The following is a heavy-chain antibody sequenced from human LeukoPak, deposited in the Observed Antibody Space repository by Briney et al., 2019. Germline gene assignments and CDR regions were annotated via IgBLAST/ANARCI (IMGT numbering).Heavy chain of an antibody. CDR1: GGSISSYY. Sequence: PSETLSLTCTVSGGSISSYYWSWIRQPPGQGLEWIGYIYTSGSTNYNPSLKSRVTISVDTSKNQFSLKLSSVTAADTAVYYCARAFNYDFWTGIDYMDVWGKGTTVTVSS. CDR2: IYTSGST. CDR3: ARAFNYDFWTGIDYMDV. D-gene: IGHD3-3*01. V-gene: IGHV4-4*09. J-gene: IGHJ6*03.